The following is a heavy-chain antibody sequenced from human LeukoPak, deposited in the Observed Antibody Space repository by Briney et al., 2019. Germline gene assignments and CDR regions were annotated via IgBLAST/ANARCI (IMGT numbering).Heavy chain of an antibody. CDR3: VKDAYGGNSEGYFDY. J-gene: IGHJ4*02. CDR2: ISWNSGSI. Sequence: GRSLRLSCAASGFTFDDYAMHWVRQAPGKGLEWVSGISWNSGSIGYADSVKGRFTISRDNAKNSLYLQMNSLRAEDTALYYCVKDAYGGNSEGYFDYWGQGTLVTVSS. D-gene: IGHD4-23*01. V-gene: IGHV3-9*01. CDR1: GFTFDDYA.